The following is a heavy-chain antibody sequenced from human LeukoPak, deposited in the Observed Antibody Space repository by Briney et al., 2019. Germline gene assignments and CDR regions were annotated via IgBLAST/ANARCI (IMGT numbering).Heavy chain of an antibody. CDR2: ISSSGSTI. J-gene: IGHJ4*02. V-gene: IGHV3-11*04. CDR1: GFTFSDYY. CDR3: ARGGTYYDSWSGYGDYFDY. D-gene: IGHD3-3*01. Sequence: GGSLRLSCAASGFTFSDYYMSWIRQAPGKGLEWVSYISSSGSTIYYADSVKGRFTISRDNAKNSLYLQMNSLRAEDTAVYYCARGGTYYDSWSGYGDYFDYWGQGTLVTVSS.